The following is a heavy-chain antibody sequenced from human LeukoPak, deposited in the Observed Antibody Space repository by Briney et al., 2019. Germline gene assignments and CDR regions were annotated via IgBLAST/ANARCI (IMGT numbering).Heavy chain of an antibody. V-gene: IGHV3-48*01. D-gene: IGHD3-10*01. Sequence: PGGSLRLPCAASGFTFSSYSMNWVRQAPGKGLEWVSYISSSSSTIYYADSVKGRFTISRDNAKNSLYLQMNSLRAEDTAVYYCAREGKIRGVTQGMDVWGKGTTVTVSS. CDR3: AREGKIRGVTQGMDV. CDR2: ISSSSSTI. CDR1: GFTFSSYS. J-gene: IGHJ6*04.